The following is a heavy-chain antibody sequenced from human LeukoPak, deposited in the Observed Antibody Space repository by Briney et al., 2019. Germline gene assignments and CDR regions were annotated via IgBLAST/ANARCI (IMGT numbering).Heavy chain of an antibody. D-gene: IGHD3-16*01. J-gene: IGHJ4*02. CDR1: GGTFSSYA. CDR2: IIPIFGTA. CDR3: AREPYYVWGSYASD. Sequence: SVKVSCKASGGTFSSYAISWVRQAPGQGLEWMGGIIPIFGTANYAQKFQGRATITADESTSTAYMELSSLRSEDTAVYYCAREPYYVWGSYASDWGQGTLVTVSS. V-gene: IGHV1-69*13.